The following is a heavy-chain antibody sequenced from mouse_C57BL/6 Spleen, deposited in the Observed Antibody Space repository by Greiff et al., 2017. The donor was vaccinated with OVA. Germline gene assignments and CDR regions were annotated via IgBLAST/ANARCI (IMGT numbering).Heavy chain of an antibody. CDR3: ARGGLLRGAMDY. V-gene: IGHV3-6*01. J-gene: IGHJ4*01. D-gene: IGHD2-3*01. CDR2: ISYDGSN. CDR1: GYSITSGYY. Sequence: EVKLQESGPGLVKPSQSLSLTCSVTGYSITSGYYWNWIRQFPGNKLEWMGYISYDGSNNYNPSLKNRISITRDTSKNQFFLKLNSVTTEDTATYYCARGGLLRGAMDYWGQGTSVTVSS.